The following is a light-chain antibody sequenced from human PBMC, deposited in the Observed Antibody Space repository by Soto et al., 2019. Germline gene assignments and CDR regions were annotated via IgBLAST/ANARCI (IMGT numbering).Light chain of an antibody. V-gene: IGKV3-11*01. CDR2: EAX. CDR3: QQYGIWRT. J-gene: IGKJ1*01. CDR1: QSVSSY. Sequence: VLSQTXATVALCEQEXXXXXCRASQSVSSYLAWYKQKPGQAPRLLMYEAXNRATGIPARFSGSGYGTEFTLNISSLESEDFAVYYCQQYGIWRTYGQGTKVDIK.